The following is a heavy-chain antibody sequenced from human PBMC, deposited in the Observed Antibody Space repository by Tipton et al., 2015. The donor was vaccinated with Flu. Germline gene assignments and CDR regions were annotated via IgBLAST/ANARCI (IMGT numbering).Heavy chain of an antibody. CDR2: IYPSGTT. Sequence: TLSLTCTVSSGSIRSTNYFCAWIRQPPGKRLELIGSIYPSGTTYYNPSLKSRVTISADTTKSLFSLMVKSVTAADTALYYCARLSYYDVDLKNFYFDYWGQGALVTVSS. D-gene: IGHD3-10*02. V-gene: IGHV4-39*01. J-gene: IGHJ4*02. CDR1: SGSIRSTNYF. CDR3: ARLSYYDVDLKNFYFDY.